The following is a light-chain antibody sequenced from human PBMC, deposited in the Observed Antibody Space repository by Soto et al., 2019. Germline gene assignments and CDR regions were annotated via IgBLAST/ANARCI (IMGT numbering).Light chain of an antibody. CDR3: MQALQTPLT. Sequence: DIVMTQSPLSLPVTPGEPASISCRSSQSLLHSNGYNYLDWYLQKPGQSPQLLIYLGSNRASGVPDRVSGSGSGTDFTLKISRVEAEDVWVYYCMQALQTPLTVGGGTKVEIK. J-gene: IGKJ4*01. CDR1: QSLLHSNGYNY. CDR2: LGS. V-gene: IGKV2-28*01.